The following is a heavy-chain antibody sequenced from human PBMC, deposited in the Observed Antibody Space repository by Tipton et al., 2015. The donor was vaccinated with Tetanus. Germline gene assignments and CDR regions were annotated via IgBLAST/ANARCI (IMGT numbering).Heavy chain of an antibody. V-gene: IGHV3-23*01. D-gene: IGHD6-13*01. CDR2: ISGSGEGK. J-gene: IGHJ4*02. Sequence: SLRLSCAASGFSFSSYAMTWVRQAPGRGLEWVSAISGSGEGKFCADSVKGRFTISRDNSKNTVFLQMNSPRADDTAVYFCAKDDVSSLYTGSFDSWGQGTQVTVSS. CDR1: GFSFSSYA. CDR3: AKDDVSSLYTGSFDS.